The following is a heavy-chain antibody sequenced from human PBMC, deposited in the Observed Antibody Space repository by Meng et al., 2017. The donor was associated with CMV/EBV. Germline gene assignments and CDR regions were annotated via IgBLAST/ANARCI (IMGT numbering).Heavy chain of an antibody. CDR2: ISSSGSTI. V-gene: IGHV3-11*04. D-gene: IGHD2-2*02. J-gene: IGHJ6*02. Sequence: GESLKISCAASGFTLSDYYLSWIRQAPGKGLEWVSYISSSGSTIYYADSVKGRFTISRDNAKNSLYLQMNSLRAEDTAVYYCARDPAKVVPAAIPYYYYGMDVWGQGTTVTVSS. CDR3: ARDPAKVVPAAIPYYYYGMDV. CDR1: GFTLSDYY.